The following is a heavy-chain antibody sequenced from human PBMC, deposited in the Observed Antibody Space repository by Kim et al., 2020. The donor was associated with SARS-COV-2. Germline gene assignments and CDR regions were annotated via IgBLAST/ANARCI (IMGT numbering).Heavy chain of an antibody. CDR3: ASQVAGTFYYYYGMDV. J-gene: IGHJ6*02. V-gene: IGHV3-7*01. D-gene: IGHD6-19*01. CDR2: IKQDGSEK. Sequence: GGSLRLSCAASGFTFSSYWMSWVRQAPGKGLEWVANIKQDGSEKYYVDSVKGRFTISRDNAKNSLYLQMNSLRAEDTAVYYCASQVAGTFYYYYGMDVWGQGTTVTVSS. CDR1: GFTFSSYW.